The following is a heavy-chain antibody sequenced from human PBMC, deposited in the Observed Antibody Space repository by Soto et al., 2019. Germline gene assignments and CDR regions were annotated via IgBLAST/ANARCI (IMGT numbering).Heavy chain of an antibody. D-gene: IGHD2-15*01. J-gene: IGHJ4*02. V-gene: IGHV3-23*01. Sequence: GGSLRLSCAASGFTFSSYAMSWVRQAPGKGLEWVSAISGSGGSTYYADSVKGRFTISRDNSKNTLYLQMNSLRAEDTAVYYCAKVSLHCSGGSCYLFDYWGQGTLVTVSS. CDR3: AKVSLHCSGGSCYLFDY. CDR2: ISGSGGST. CDR1: GFTFSSYA.